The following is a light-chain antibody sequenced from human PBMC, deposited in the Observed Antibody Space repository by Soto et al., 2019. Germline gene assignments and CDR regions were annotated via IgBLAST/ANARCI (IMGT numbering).Light chain of an antibody. J-gene: IGLJ3*02. CDR2: EVN. CDR1: SSDIVAYNY. V-gene: IGLV2-8*01. Sequence: QSVLTQPPSASGSPGQSVTISFTGTSSDIVAYNYVSWFQQHPGEAPKLIISEVNKRPSGVPYRFSGSKSGNTASLTVSGLQDEDEADYYCTSYGGRDNLMFGGGTKLTVL. CDR3: TSYGGRDNLM.